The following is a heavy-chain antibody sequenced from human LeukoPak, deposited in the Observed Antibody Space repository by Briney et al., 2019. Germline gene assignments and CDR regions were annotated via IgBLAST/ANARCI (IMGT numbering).Heavy chain of an antibody. V-gene: IGHV3-48*01. CDR1: GFTVITFS. Sequence: GGSLRLSVAGSGFTVITFSMDCVRQPPGRGLQWLSHISSNRTIIHYADSPMGRFTISSAKAKNSLYLQIDSLCVEDTAVYYCARLRIAAAGVDYWGQGTLVTVSS. J-gene: IGHJ4*02. D-gene: IGHD6-13*01. CDR2: ISSNRTII. CDR3: ARLRIAAAGVDY.